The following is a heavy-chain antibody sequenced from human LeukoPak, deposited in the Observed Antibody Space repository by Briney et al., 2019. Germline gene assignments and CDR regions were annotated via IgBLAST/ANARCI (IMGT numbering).Heavy chain of an antibody. CDR3: ARSSSSWLRGFDP. D-gene: IGHD6-13*01. J-gene: IGHJ5*02. Sequence: SETLSLTCAVSGGSISSSNWWSWVRQPPGKRLEWIGEIYHSGSTNYNPSLKSRVTISVDRSKNQFSLKLSSVTAADTAVYYCARSSSSWLRGFDPWGQGTLVTVSS. CDR1: GGSISSSNW. CDR2: IYHSGST. V-gene: IGHV4-4*02.